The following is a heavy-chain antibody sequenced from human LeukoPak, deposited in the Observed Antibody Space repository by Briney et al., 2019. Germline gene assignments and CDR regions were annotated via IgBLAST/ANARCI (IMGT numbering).Heavy chain of an antibody. V-gene: IGHV4-59*08. Sequence: PSETLSLTCTVSAGSITNYYWSWIRQPPGKGLEWIGYIYYTGSTNYNPSLKSRVSISVDTSKNQFSLKLSSVTAADTAVYYCARLRRDSSSWYLDYWGQGTLVTVSS. CDR1: AGSITNYY. J-gene: IGHJ4*02. D-gene: IGHD6-13*01. CDR3: ARLRRDSSSWYLDY. CDR2: IYYTGST.